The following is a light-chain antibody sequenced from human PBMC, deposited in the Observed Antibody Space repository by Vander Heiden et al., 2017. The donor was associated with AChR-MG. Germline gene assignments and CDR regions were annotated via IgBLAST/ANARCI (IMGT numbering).Light chain of an antibody. J-gene: IGLJ2*01. V-gene: IGLV3-9*01. Sequence: SYELTQPPSVSVALGQTARTTCRGNNIGSKNVHWYQRKPGQAPVLVIFRDSNRPSGIPERFSGSNSGNTATLTISRAQAGDEADYYCQVWDSSTVVFGGGTKLTVL. CDR3: QVWDSSTVV. CDR2: RDS. CDR1: NIGSKN.